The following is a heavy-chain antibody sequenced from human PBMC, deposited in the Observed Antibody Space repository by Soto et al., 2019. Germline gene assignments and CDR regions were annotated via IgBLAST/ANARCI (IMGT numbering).Heavy chain of an antibody. Sequence: LQLQESGPGLVKPSETLSLTCTVSGGSISNSDYFWAWMRQPAGKGLEWVGTISHTGSPRYNPSLKSRVTIFVDTSKNQFSLRLPSVTAADTAVFYCASQLESTTYFDYWGRGTLVTVSS. J-gene: IGHJ4*02. D-gene: IGHD1-1*01. V-gene: IGHV4-39*01. CDR2: ISHTGSP. CDR3: ASQLESTTYFDY. CDR1: GGSISNSDYF.